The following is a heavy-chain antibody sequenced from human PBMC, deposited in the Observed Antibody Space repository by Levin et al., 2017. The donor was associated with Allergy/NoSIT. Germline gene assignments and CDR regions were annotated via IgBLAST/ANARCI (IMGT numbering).Heavy chain of an antibody. J-gene: IGHJ4*02. D-gene: IGHD5-24*01. CDR3: AKGMGGAGYNYCIEY. V-gene: IGHV3-23*01. Sequence: HTGGSLRLSCAASGFTFSSYAMSWVRQAPGKGLEWVSAISDSGGSTYYADSVKGRFTISRDNSKNTLYLQMNGLRAEDTAVYYCAKGMGGAGYNYCIEYWGQGTLVTVSS. CDR2: ISDSGGST. CDR1: GFTFSSYA.